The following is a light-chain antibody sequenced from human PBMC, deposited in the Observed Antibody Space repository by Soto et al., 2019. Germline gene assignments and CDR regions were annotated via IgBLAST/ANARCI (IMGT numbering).Light chain of an antibody. J-gene: IGKJ2*01. CDR3: QQYDSSQYT. CDR2: GAS. V-gene: IGKV3-20*01. CDR1: QSVGSGY. Sequence: EIVLTQSPGTLSLSPGERATLSCRASQSVGSGYLSWYQQKPGQAPRLLIYGASNRATGIPDRFSGSGSGTDFTLTISRLEPQDFAVYYCQQYDSSQYTFGPGTNLEIK.